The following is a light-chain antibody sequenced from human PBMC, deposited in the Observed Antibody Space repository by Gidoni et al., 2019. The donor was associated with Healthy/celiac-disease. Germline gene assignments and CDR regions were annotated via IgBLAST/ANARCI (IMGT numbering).Light chain of an antibody. CDR3: SSYTSSSTWV. Sequence: QSALTQPASVSGSPGQSITISCPGTRSDVGGYNYVSWYQPHPGKAPKLMIYEVSKRPSGCCNRFSGSKSGNTASLTISWLHAEDEAYYYCSSYTSSSTWVFVGWTKLTVL. J-gene: IGLJ3*02. CDR1: RSDVGGYNY. CDR2: EVS. V-gene: IGLV2-14*01.